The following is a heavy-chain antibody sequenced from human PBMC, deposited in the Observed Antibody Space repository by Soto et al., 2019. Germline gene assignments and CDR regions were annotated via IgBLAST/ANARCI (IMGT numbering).Heavy chain of an antibody. CDR2: LGGNGFTT. J-gene: IGHJ6*03. CDR1: GFTFGSYA. V-gene: IGHV3-23*01. CDR3: ATALRPSLNFFYYMDV. D-gene: IGHD2-2*01. Sequence: EVQLLESGGGLVQPGGSLRLSCVVSGFTFGSYAMSWVRQAPEKGPEWVAILGGNGFTTYYADSVKGRFTISGDTSKSTLFLQMNSLRADDTGVYYCATALRPSLNFFYYMDVWGRGTSVTVSS.